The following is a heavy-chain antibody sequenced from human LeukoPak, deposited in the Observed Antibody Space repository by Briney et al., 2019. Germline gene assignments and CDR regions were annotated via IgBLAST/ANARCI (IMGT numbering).Heavy chain of an antibody. D-gene: IGHD3-22*01. Sequence: SQTLSLTCTVSGGSISSGGYYWSWIRQHPGKGLEWIGYIYYSGSTYYNPSLKSRVTISVDTSKNQFSLKLSSVTAADTAVYYCARMTLNYDSSGHPADAFDIWGQGTMVTASS. V-gene: IGHV4-31*03. CDR3: ARMTLNYDSSGHPADAFDI. CDR2: IYYSGST. J-gene: IGHJ3*02. CDR1: GGSISSGGYY.